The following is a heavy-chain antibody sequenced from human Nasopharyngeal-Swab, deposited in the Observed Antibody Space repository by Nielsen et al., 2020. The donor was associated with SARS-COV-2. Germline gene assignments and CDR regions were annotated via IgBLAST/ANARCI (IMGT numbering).Heavy chain of an antibody. D-gene: IGHD2-15*01. Sequence: GESLKISCKGSGYSFTSYWISWVRQMPGKGLEWMGRIDPSDSYTNYSPSFQGHVTISADKSISTAYLQWDSLKASDTAMYYCARHGRSDEGPGDWGQGTLVTVSS. V-gene: IGHV5-10-1*01. CDR2: IDPSDSYT. CDR3: ARHGRSDEGPGD. CDR1: GYSFTSYW. J-gene: IGHJ4*02.